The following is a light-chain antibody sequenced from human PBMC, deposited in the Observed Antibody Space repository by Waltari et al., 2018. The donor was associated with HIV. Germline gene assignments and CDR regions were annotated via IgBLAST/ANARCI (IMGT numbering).Light chain of an antibody. CDR2: ANS. CDR3: QSYDSSLSGWGVG. CDR1: SSNIGAGYD. Sequence: QSVLTQPPSVSGAPGQRGTISCTGSSSNIGAGYDVHWYQQLPGTAPKLLIYANSTRPSGVPYRFSGSKSGTSASLAITGLQAEDEADYYCQSYDSSLSGWGVGFGGGTKLTVL. V-gene: IGLV1-40*01. J-gene: IGLJ2*01.